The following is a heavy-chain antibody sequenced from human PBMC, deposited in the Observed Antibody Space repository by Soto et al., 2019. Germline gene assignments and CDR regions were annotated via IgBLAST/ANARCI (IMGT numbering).Heavy chain of an antibody. CDR3: ARDLGGSPFDY. D-gene: IGHD6-19*01. CDR1: GFTFSSSG. CDR2: IWSDENNK. Sequence: LGLSCAASGFTFSSSGMHWVRQAPGKGLEWVAVIWSDENNKYYADSVKGRFTISRDNSKNTLYLQMNSLRAEDTAVYYCARDLGGSPFDYWGQGTLVTVSS. J-gene: IGHJ4*02. V-gene: IGHV3-33*01.